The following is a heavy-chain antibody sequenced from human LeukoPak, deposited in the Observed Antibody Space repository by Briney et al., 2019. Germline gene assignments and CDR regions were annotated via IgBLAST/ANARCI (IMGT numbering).Heavy chain of an antibody. J-gene: IGHJ4*02. D-gene: IGHD2-2*01. CDR2: INDDSSDI. Sequence: GGSLRLSCAASGLTFSLYALDWVRQAPGKGLDGVSYINDDSSDIHYADSVRGRFTISRDNARNTLYLQLSSLRAEDTAVYYCARDTLQPGLIDSWGQGTLVTVSS. CDR1: GLTFSLYA. CDR3: ARDTLQPGLIDS. V-gene: IGHV3-21*05.